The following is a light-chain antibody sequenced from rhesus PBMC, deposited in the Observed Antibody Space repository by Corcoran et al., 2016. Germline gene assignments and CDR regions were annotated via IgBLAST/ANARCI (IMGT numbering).Light chain of an antibody. CDR1: QGISSY. CDR3: QQYKTYPLT. CDR2: GAT. V-gene: IGKV1-28*02. Sequence: DIQMTQSPSSLSASVGDTVTITCRASQGISSYLNWFQQKPGKAPKLQIYGATNLQSGFPSRFSGSGSGTDFTLTISSLQPEDFATYYCQQYKTYPLTFGGGTRVEIK. J-gene: IGKJ4*01.